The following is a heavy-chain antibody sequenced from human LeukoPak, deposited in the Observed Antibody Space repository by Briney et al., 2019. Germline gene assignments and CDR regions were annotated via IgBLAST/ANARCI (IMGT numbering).Heavy chain of an antibody. D-gene: IGHD3-3*01. V-gene: IGHV1-8*01. CDR2: MNSNSGNT. Sequence: ASVKVSCTASGYTFTSYDINWVRQATGQGLEWMGWMNSNSGNTGYAQKFQGRVTMTRNTSISTAYMELSSLRSADTAVYYCARGHTICGVVIRSFDYWGQGTLVTVSS. CDR3: ARGHTICGVVIRSFDY. J-gene: IGHJ4*02. CDR1: GYTFTSYD.